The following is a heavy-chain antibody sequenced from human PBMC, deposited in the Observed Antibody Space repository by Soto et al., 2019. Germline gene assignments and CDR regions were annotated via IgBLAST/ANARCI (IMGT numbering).Heavy chain of an antibody. CDR1: GGTFSSYA. CDR2: IIPIFGTA. D-gene: IGHD6-19*01. J-gene: IGHJ4*02. Sequence: ASVKVSCKASGGTFSSYAISWVRQAPGQGLEWMGGIIPIFGTANYAQKFQGRVTITRDKSASTAYMELSSLRSEDTAVYYCARDLGGWPDYWGQGTLVTVSS. CDR3: ARDLGGWPDY. V-gene: IGHV1-69*05.